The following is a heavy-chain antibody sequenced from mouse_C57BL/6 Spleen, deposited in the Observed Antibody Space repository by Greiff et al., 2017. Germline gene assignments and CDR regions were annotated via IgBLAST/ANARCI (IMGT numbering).Heavy chain of an antibody. Sequence: VKLQESGAELVRPGASVTLSCKASGYTFTDYEMHWVKQTPVHGLEWIGAIDPETGGTAYNQKFKGKAILTADKSSSTAYMELRSLTSEDSAVYYCTRQSIYYGNPYYFDYWGQGTTLTVSS. V-gene: IGHV1-15*01. D-gene: IGHD2-1*01. CDR1: GYTFTDYE. CDR2: IDPETGGT. J-gene: IGHJ2*01. CDR3: TRQSIYYGNPYYFDY.